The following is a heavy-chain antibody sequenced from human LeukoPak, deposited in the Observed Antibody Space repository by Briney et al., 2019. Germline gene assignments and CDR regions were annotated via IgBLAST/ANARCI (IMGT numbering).Heavy chain of an antibody. Sequence: GESLRLSCTASGFTFGDYAMSWVRQAPGKGLEWVGFIRSKAYGGTTEYAASVKGRFTISRDDSKSIAYLQMNSLKTEDTAVYYCTLGAYDFWSGSVDYWGQGTLVTVSS. D-gene: IGHD3-3*01. V-gene: IGHV3-49*04. CDR2: IRSKAYGGTT. CDR1: GFTFGDYA. J-gene: IGHJ4*02. CDR3: TLGAYDFWSGSVDY.